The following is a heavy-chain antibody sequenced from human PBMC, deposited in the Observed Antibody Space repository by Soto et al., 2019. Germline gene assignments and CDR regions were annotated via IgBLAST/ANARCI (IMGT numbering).Heavy chain of an antibody. V-gene: IGHV3-64*01. CDR1: GFTFSSYA. Sequence: EVQLVESGGGLVQPGGSLRLSCAASGFTFSSYAMHWVRQAPGKGLEYVSVISRNGGNTYYANSVKGRFTISRDNSKNTLYLQMGSLRTEDMAVYYCARGEDRGNPFRYYYYDMDVWGKGTTVTVSS. CDR2: ISRNGGNT. J-gene: IGHJ6*03. CDR3: ARGEDRGNPFRYYYYDMDV.